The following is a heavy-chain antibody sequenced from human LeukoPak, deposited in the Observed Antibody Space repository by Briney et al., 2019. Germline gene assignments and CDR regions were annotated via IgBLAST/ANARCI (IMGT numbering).Heavy chain of an antibody. CDR2: ISSSSSYI. V-gene: IGHV3-21*01. CDR3: SRDRTTVTTFDY. J-gene: IGHJ4*02. D-gene: IGHD4-17*01. Sequence: KAGGSLRLSCAASGFTFSDYYMSWVRQAPGKGLEWVSSISSSSSYIYYADSVKGRFTISRDNAKTSLYLQMNTLRAEDTAVYYCSRDRTTVTTFDYWGQGTLVTVSS. CDR1: GFTFSDYY.